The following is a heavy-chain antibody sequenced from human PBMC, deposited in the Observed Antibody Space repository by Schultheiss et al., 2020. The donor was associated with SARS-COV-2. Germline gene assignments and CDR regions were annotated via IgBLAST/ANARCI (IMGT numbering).Heavy chain of an antibody. V-gene: IGHV4-4*07. CDR2: IYTSGST. D-gene: IGHD2-2*01. J-gene: IGHJ6*03. CDR1: GGSISGYF. CDR3: AREREYQLPPYYYYYYMDV. Sequence: GSLRLSCSVSGGSISGYFWSWIRQPPGKGLEWIGRIYTSGSTNYNPSLKSRVTMSVDTSKNQFSLKLSSVTAADTAVYYCAREREYQLPPYYYYYYMDVWGKGTTVTVSS.